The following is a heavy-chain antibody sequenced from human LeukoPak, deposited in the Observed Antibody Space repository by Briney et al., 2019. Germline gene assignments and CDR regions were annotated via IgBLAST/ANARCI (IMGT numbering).Heavy chain of an antibody. CDR2: IWYDGSNK. CDR1: GFNFRDHW. D-gene: IGHD3-10*01. V-gene: IGHV3-33*08. CDR3: ARDRTWFGESDFDY. J-gene: IGHJ4*02. Sequence: GGSLRLSCAVSGFNFRDHWMDWVRQAPGKGLEWVAVIWYDGSNKYYADSVKGRFTISRDNSKNTLYLQMNSLRAEDTAVYYCARDRTWFGESDFDYWGQGTLVTVSS.